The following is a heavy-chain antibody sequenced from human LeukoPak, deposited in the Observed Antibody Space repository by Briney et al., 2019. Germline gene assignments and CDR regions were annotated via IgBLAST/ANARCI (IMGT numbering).Heavy chain of an antibody. D-gene: IGHD5-18*01. CDR3: ARVDGALGPDY. CDR2: INHSDGST. V-gene: IGHV1-46*01. CDR1: GYTFTNYY. Sequence: GASVKVSCKASGYTFTNYYTHWVRQAPGQGLEWLGIINHSDGSTSYAQNFQGRVTMTRDTSTSTVYMEVSSLRSEDTAVYYCARVDGALGPDYWGQGTLVTVSS. J-gene: IGHJ4*02.